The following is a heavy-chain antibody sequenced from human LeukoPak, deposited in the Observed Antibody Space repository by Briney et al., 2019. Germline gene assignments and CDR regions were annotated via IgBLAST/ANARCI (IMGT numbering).Heavy chain of an antibody. CDR2: LYSAGST. CDR3: ARELNWGGRYFDS. J-gene: IGHJ4*02. CDR1: GFAVSSTY. D-gene: IGHD7-27*01. Sequence: PGGSLRLSCAASGFAVSSTYMSWVRQAPGKGLECVSILYSAGSTYYTDSVKGRFTISRDNSKNTLYLQMNSLRAEDTAVYYCARELNWGGRYFDSWGQGTLVTVSS. V-gene: IGHV3-53*01.